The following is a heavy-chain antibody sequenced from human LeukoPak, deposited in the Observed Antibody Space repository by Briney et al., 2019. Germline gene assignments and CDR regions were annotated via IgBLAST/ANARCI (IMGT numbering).Heavy chain of an antibody. D-gene: IGHD3-16*01. CDR1: GYTFTSYD. J-gene: IGHJ3*02. Sequence: ASVKVSCKASGYTFTSYDINWVRQATGQGLEWMGWMNPNSGNTGYAQKFQGRVTITADESTSTAYMELSSLRSEDTAVYYCARLSREARHWGDAFDIWGQGTMVTVSS. CDR3: ARLSREARHWGDAFDI. V-gene: IGHV1-8*01. CDR2: MNPNSGNT.